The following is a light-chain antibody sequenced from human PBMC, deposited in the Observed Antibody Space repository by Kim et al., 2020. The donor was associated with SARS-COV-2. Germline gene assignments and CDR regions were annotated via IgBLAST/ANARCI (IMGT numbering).Light chain of an antibody. J-gene: IGKJ2*01. CDR1: QSVSIH. CDR2: GAF. Sequence: PSRSQGEPATPSRGPSQSVSIHCARYQQKPGPAPRLFIYGAFARATGIPARFSGSGSGSEFTLTISSLQSEDFAVYYCQQYNDWPTFGQGTKLEI. CDR3: QQYNDWPT. V-gene: IGKV3-15*01.